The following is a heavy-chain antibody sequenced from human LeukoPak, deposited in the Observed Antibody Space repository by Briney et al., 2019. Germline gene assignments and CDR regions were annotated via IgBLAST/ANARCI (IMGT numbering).Heavy chain of an antibody. D-gene: IGHD5-24*01. Sequence: SETLSLTCTVSGGSISSYYWSWVRQPPGKGLEWIGFVYYTGSTNYSPSLKSRVTISVDTSKNQFSLKLNSVTAADTAVYYCARGRDGYNFLNRGEYYYFDYWGQGTLVTVSP. V-gene: IGHV4-59*08. CDR1: GGSISSYY. CDR2: VYYTGST. J-gene: IGHJ4*02. CDR3: ARGRDGYNFLNRGEYYYFDY.